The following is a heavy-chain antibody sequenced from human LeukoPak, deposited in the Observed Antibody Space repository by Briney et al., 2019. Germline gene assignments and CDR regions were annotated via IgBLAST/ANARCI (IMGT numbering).Heavy chain of an antibody. CDR2: IYYSGST. V-gene: IGHV4-61*01. CDR3: ARGQGSSGWYPFDY. D-gene: IGHD6-19*01. CDR1: GGSISSGSYC. Sequence: SETLSLTCTVSGGSISSGSYCWSWIRQPPGKGLEWIGYIYYSGSTNYNPSLKSRVTISVDTSKNQFSLKLSSATAADTAVYYCARGQGSSGWYPFDYWGQGTLVTVSS. J-gene: IGHJ4*02.